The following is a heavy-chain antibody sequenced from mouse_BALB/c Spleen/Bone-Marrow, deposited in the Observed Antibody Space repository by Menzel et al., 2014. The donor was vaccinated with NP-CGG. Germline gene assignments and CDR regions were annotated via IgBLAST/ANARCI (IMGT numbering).Heavy chain of an antibody. CDR3: ARRGSNHWYFDV. Sequence: EVKLMESGGGLVQPGGSRKLSCAASGFTFSSFRMHWVRQAPEKGLEWVAYISSGSSTIYYADTVKGRFTISRDNPKNTLFLQMTSLRSEDTAMYYCARRGSNHWYFDVWGAGTTVTVSS. J-gene: IGHJ1*01. D-gene: IGHD1-1*01. V-gene: IGHV5-17*02. CDR1: GFTFSSFR. CDR2: ISSGSSTI.